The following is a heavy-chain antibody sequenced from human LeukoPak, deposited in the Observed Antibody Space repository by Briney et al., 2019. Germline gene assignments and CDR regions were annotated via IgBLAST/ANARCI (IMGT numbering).Heavy chain of an antibody. CDR2: ISDNGGYT. CDR3: AKQLGYCSDGSCYFPY. V-gene: IGHV3-23*01. J-gene: IGHJ4*02. Sequence: GGSLRLSCAASGFNFSSSAMSWVRQAPGKGLEWVSAISDNGGYTYYADSVQGRFTISRDNSKSTPCLQMNSLRAEDTAVYYCAKQLGYCSDGSCYFPYWGQGTLVTVSS. D-gene: IGHD2-15*01. CDR1: GFNFSSSA.